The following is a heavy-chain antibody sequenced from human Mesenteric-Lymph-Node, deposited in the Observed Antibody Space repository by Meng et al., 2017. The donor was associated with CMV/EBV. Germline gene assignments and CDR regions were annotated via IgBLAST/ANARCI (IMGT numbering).Heavy chain of an antibody. J-gene: IGHJ4*02. CDR3: AKGQSPYGSGTYYNCDY. D-gene: IGHD3-10*01. Sequence: GGSLRLSCAASGFTFSSYWMSWVRQAPGKGLEWVANIKQDGSEKYYVDSVKGRFTISRDNAKNSLYLQMNSLRAEDTALYYCAKGQSPYGSGTYYNCDYWGLGTLVTVSS. CDR1: GFTFSSYW. V-gene: IGHV3-7*03. CDR2: IKQDGSEK.